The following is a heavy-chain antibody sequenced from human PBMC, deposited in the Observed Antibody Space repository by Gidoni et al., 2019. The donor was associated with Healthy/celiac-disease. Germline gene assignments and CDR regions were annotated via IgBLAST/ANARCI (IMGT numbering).Heavy chain of an antibody. CDR3: ARVGVRGDAFDI. CDR2: ISSSGSTI. CDR1: VFTFSCYE. J-gene: IGHJ3*02. D-gene: IGHD3-10*01. V-gene: IGHV3-48*03. Sequence: EVQLVESGGGLVQPGGSLRLSCAASVFTFSCYEINWVRQAPGKGLVWFSYISSSGSTIYYANSVKGRFIISRDNAKNSLYLQMNSLRAEDTAVYYCARVGVRGDAFDIWGQGTMVTVSS.